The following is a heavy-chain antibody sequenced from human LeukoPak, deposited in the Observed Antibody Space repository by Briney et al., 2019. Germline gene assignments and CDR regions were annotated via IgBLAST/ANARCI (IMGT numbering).Heavy chain of an antibody. CDR1: GFTFSNAW. V-gene: IGHV3-15*01. CDR2: IKSKTDGGTT. J-gene: IGHJ4*03. Sequence: GGSLRLSCAASGFTFSNAWMSWVRQAPGKGLEWVGRIKSKTDGGTTDYAAPVKGRFTISRDDSKNTLYLQMNSLKTEDTAVYYCTLGGGYNYGDSGDYYFDYWGQGTMVTVS. CDR3: TLGGGYNYGDSGDYYFDY. D-gene: IGHD5-24*01.